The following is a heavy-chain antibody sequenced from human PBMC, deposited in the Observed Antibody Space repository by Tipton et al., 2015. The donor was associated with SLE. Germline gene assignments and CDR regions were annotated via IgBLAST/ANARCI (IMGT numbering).Heavy chain of an antibody. CDR2: VYRSGTT. CDR1: GASISSGSYY. D-gene: IGHD6-13*01. Sequence: PSLTCTVSGASISSGSYYWNWIRQPAGKGLEWIGRVYRSGTTNYNSSLKSRVTISVDTSKNQFSLKLSSVTAADTAVYYCARDGGRSWSLDAFDTWGQGTMVTVSS. J-gene: IGHJ3*02. CDR3: ARDGGRSWSLDAFDT. V-gene: IGHV4-61*02.